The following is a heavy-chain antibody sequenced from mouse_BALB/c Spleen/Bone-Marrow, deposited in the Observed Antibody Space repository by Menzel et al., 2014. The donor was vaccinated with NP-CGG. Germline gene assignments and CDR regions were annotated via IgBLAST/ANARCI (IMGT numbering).Heavy chain of an antibody. CDR3: ARGGWLRDAMDY. J-gene: IGHJ4*01. CDR1: GYTFTSYY. CDR2: IYPGNVNT. Sequence: QVQLQHSGPELVKPGASVRISCKASGYTFTSYYIHWVKQRPGQGLEWIGWIYPGNVNTKYNEKFKGKATLTADKSSSTAYMQLSSLTSEDSAVYFCARGGWLRDAMDYWGQGTSVTVSS. D-gene: IGHD2-2*01. V-gene: IGHV1S56*01.